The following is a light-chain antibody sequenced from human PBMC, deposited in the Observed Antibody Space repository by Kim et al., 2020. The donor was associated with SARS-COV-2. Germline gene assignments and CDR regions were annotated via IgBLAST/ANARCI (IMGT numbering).Light chain of an antibody. CDR3: CSFAGSYTFTWV. CDR2: DVR. V-gene: IGLV2-11*01. J-gene: IGLJ3*02. Sequence: PGPSVTLSCTGASSGSHSVSWYQLHPGKAPKLIIYDVRERPSGVPDRFSGSKSGNTASLTISGLQVEDEADYYCCSFAGSYTFTWVFGGGTK. CDR1: SSGSHS.